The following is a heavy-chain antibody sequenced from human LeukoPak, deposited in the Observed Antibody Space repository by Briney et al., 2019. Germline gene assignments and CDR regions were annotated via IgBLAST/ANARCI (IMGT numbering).Heavy chain of an antibody. V-gene: IGHV1-46*01. CDR2: INPSGGST. J-gene: IGHJ5*02. D-gene: IGHD3-10*01. CDR3: ARDWPYYGSGSNNWFDP. CDR1: GYTFTSYG. Sequence: ASVKVSCKASGYTFTSYGISWVRQAPGQGLEWMGIINPSGGSTSYAQKFQGRVTMTRDTSTSTVYMELSSLRSEDTAVYYCARDWPYYGSGSNNWFDPWGQGTLVTVSS.